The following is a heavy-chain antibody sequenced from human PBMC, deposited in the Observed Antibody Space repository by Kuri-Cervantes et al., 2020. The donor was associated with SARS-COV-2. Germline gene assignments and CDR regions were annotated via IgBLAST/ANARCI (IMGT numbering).Heavy chain of an antibody. CDR2: ISYDGSNK. V-gene: IGHV3-30*03. J-gene: IGHJ3*02. D-gene: IGHD3-3*01. CDR3: ARGYYDFWSGYGGYAFDI. CDR1: GFTFTSHA. Sequence: GESLKISCAVSGFTFTSHAMHWVRQAPGKGLEWVALISYDGSNKFYADSVKGRFTISRDNSKNTLYLQMNSLRAEDTAVYYCARGYYDFWSGYGGYAFDIWGQGTMVTVSS.